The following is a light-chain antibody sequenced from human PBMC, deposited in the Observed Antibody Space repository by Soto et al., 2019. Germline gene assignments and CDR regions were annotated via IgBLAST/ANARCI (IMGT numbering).Light chain of an antibody. Sequence: QSVLTQPPSVSAAPGQTVTISCSGSSSNIGNNYVSWYQQFSGTAPKPLIYENNKRPSGIPDRFSGSKSGASATLGITGLQTGDEADYYCGAWDSSLNVWVFGGGTKLTVL. CDR2: ENN. CDR1: SSNIGNNY. CDR3: GAWDSSLNVWV. J-gene: IGLJ3*02. V-gene: IGLV1-51*02.